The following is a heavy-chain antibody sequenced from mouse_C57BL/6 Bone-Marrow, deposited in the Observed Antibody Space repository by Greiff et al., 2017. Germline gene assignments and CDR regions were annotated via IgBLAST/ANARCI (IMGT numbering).Heavy chain of an antibody. CDR3: ASLITTVVRGYFDV. CDR2: IYPGSGNT. Sequence: QVQLKESGAELVRPGASVKLSCKASGYTFTDYYINWVKPRPGQGLEWIARIYPGSGNTYYNEKFKGKATLTAEKSSSTAYMQLSSLTSEDSAVYFCASLITTVVRGYFDVWGTGTTVTVSS. CDR1: GYTFTDYY. D-gene: IGHD1-1*01. V-gene: IGHV1-76*01. J-gene: IGHJ1*03.